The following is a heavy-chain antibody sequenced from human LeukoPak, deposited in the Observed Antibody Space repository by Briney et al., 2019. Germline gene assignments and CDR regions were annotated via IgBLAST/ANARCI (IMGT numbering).Heavy chain of an antibody. D-gene: IGHD2-15*01. Sequence: SETLSLTCTVSGGSINSSSYYWGWIRQPPGKGLEWIGSSYYSGSTYYNPSLKSRVTISVDTSKNQSSLKRSSVTAADRAVYYCARGGGGASGDGSSCFDYWGQGTLVTVSS. J-gene: IGHJ4*02. CDR2: SYYSGST. CDR3: ARGGGGASGDGSSCFDY. CDR1: GGSINSSSYY. V-gene: IGHV4-39*07.